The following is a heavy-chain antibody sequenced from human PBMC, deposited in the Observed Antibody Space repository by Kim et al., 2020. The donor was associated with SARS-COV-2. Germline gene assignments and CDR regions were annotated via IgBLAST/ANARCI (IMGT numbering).Heavy chain of an antibody. J-gene: IGHJ3*02. CDR1: GFTFSSFA. V-gene: IGHV3-23*01. D-gene: IGHD1-26*01. Sequence: GGSLRLSCAASGFTFSSFAMNWVRQAPGKGLEWVSGXSGSGGSTYYADSVKGRLXFSRDXXKNTLXLQMXSLRAEDTAVYYCAXDFYXXNSGXXAFDMWGQGTMV. CDR2: XSGSGGST. CDR3: AXDFYXXNSGXXAFDM.